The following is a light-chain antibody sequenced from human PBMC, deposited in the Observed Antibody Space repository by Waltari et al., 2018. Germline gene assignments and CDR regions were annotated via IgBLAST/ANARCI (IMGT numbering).Light chain of an antibody. CDR2: DAS. Sequence: IVLTQSPATLSLSPGERATLSCRASQSVINYLAWYQQKPGQAPRLLIYDASNRATDIPARFSGSGSGTDFTLTISSLEPEDFAVYYGQQRSNWPLITFGQGTRLEIK. CDR1: QSVINY. V-gene: IGKV3-11*01. J-gene: IGKJ5*01. CDR3: QQRSNWPLIT.